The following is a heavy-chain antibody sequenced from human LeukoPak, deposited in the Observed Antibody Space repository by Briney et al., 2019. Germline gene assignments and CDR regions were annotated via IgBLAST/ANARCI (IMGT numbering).Heavy chain of an antibody. Sequence: ASVKVSCKAFGYTFTSNYMHWVRQAPGQGPEWMGVISPSGGSTTYAQKFQGRVTLTRDMSTSTDYLELSSLRSEDTAVYYCARRGKGLGYCMDVWGKGTTVTISS. J-gene: IGHJ6*03. CDR3: ARRGKGLGYCMDV. CDR2: ISPSGGST. V-gene: IGHV1-46*01. D-gene: IGHD3-16*01. CDR1: GYTFTSNY.